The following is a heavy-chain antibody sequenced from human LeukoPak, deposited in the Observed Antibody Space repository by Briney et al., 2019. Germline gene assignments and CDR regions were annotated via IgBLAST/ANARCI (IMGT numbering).Heavy chain of an antibody. CDR1: GFTFSSYA. CDR2: IGGSGGST. V-gene: IGHV3-23*01. Sequence: GGSLRLSCAASGFTFSSYAMSWVRQAPGKGLEWVSAIGGSGGSTYYADSVKGRFTISRDNSKNTLYLQMNSLRAEDTAVYYCAKHGAAILYYYYYYMDVWGKGTTVTVSS. J-gene: IGHJ6*03. CDR3: AKHGAAILYYYYYYMDV. D-gene: IGHD2-2*01.